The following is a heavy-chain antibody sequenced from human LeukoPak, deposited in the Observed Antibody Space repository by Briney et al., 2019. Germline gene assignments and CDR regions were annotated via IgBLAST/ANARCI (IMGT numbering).Heavy chain of an antibody. Sequence: ASVKVSCKASGYTFTGYYMHWVRQAPGQGLEWMGWINPNSGGTNYAQKFQGRVTMTRDTSISTAYMELSRLRSDDTAVYYCARDPSYTPDAFDIWGQGTMVSVSS. CDR2: INPNSGGT. CDR1: GYTFTGYY. CDR3: ARDPSYTPDAFDI. J-gene: IGHJ3*02. V-gene: IGHV1-2*02. D-gene: IGHD2-15*01.